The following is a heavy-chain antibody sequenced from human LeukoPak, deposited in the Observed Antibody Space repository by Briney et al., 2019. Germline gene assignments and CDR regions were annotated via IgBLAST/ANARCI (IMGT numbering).Heavy chain of an antibody. CDR2: ISSSSIYI. CDR3: AKDKPEFDY. Sequence: GEALRLSCAASGFTFSSYSMNWVRQAPGKGLEWVSSISSSSIYIYYADSVKGRFTISRDNAKNSLYLHMNSLRAEDTAVYYCAKDKPEFDYWGQGTLVTVSS. J-gene: IGHJ4*02. V-gene: IGHV3-21*01. CDR1: GFTFSSYS.